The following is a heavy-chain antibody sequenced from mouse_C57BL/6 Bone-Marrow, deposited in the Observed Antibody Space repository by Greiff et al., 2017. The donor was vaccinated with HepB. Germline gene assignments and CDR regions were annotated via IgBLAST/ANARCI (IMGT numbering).Heavy chain of an antibody. CDR1: GFTFNTYA. CDR2: IRSKSSNYAT. J-gene: IGHJ1*03. Sequence: EVQRVESGGGLVQPKGSLKLSCAASGFTFNTYAMHWVRQAPGKGLEWVARIRSKSSNYATYYADSVKDRFTISRDDSQSMLYLQMNNLKTEDTAMYYCVREGYYYGSSPYWYFDVWGTGTTVTVSS. D-gene: IGHD1-1*01. V-gene: IGHV10-3*01. CDR3: VREGYYYGSSPYWYFDV.